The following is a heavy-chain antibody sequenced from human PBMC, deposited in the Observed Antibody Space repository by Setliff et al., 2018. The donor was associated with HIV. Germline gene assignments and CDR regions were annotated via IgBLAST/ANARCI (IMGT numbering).Heavy chain of an antibody. D-gene: IGHD2-8*01. CDR1: GYSFTDYY. CDR3: ATKVHCTNGVCLDAFDL. J-gene: IGHJ3*01. CDR2: INPNSGGT. V-gene: IGHV1-2*06. Sequence: ASVKVSCKASGYSFTDYYMHWVRQAPGQGLEWMGRINPNSGGTNCAQKFQGRVTMTRDTPITTAYMELSRLRSDDTAVYYCATKVHCTNGVCLDAFDLWGQGTRVTVSS.